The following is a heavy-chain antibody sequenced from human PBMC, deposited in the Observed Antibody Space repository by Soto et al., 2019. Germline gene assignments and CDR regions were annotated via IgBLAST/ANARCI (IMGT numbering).Heavy chain of an antibody. CDR3: ARGVFVPYFDY. V-gene: IGHV3-30-3*01. CDR1: GFTFSSYA. CDR2: ISYDGSNK. Sequence: GGSLRLSCAASGFTFSSYAMHWVRQAPGKGLEWVAVISYDGSNKYYADSVKGRFTISRDNSKNTLYLQMNSLRAEDTAVYYCARGVFVPYFDYWGQGTLVTVSS. J-gene: IGHJ4*02.